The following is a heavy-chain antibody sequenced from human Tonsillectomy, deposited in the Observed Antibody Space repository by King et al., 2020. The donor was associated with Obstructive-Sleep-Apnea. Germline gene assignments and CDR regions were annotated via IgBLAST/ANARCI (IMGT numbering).Heavy chain of an antibody. J-gene: IGHJ4*02. D-gene: IGHD3-22*01. V-gene: IGHV4-59*08. CDR2: IYYSGST. CDR1: GGSISSYY. Sequence: QLQESGPGLVKPSETLSLTCTVSGGSISSYYWSWIRQPPGKGLEWIGYIYYSGSTNYNPSLKSRVTISVDTSKNQFSLKLSSVTAADTAVYYCARQYYYDSSGYYGGHEIDYWGQGTLVTVSS. CDR3: ARQYYYDSSGYYGGHEIDY.